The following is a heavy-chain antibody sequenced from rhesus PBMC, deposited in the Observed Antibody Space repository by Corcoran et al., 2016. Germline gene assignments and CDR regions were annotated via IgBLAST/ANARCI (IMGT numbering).Heavy chain of an antibody. D-gene: IGHD3-22*01. CDR3: ARVLEYHWYFDI. CDR1: GGSISSSNW. Sequence: QVQLQESGPGLVKPSETLSLTCAVSGGSISSSNWWSWIRQPPGKGLEWIGYISGSNGITTYNPSLKSRGTISKDTSKNQFALKLSSVTAADTAVYYCARVLEYHWYFDIWGPGTPITISS. CDR2: ISGSNGIT. J-gene: IGHJ2*01. V-gene: IGHV4S19*01.